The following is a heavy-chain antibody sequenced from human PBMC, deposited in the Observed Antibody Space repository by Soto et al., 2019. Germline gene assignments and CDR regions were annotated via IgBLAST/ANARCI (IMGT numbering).Heavy chain of an antibody. CDR3: ASDAVAGNLVSYYYYGMDV. J-gene: IGHJ6*02. Sequence: SVKVCCKASGGTFSSYAISWVRQAPGQGLEWMGGIIPIFGTANYAQKFQGRVTITADESTSTAYMELSSLRSEDTAVYYCASDAVAGNLVSYYYYGMDVWGQGTTVTVSS. CDR2: IIPIFGTA. D-gene: IGHD6-19*01. CDR1: GGTFSSYA. V-gene: IGHV1-69*13.